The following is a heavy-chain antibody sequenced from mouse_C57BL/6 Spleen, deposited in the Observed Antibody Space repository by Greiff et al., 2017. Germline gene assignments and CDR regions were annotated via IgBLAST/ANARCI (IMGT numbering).Heavy chain of an antibody. CDR2: IYPGSGST. Sequence: VQLRQQSGAELVKPGASVKMSCKASGYTFTSYWITWVKQRPGQGLEWIGDIYPGSGSTNYNEKFKSKATLTVDTSSSTAYMQLSSLTSEDSAVYYCARWGNYYAMDYWGQGTSVTVSS. J-gene: IGHJ4*01. CDR3: ARWGNYYAMDY. CDR1: GYTFTSYW. V-gene: IGHV1-55*01.